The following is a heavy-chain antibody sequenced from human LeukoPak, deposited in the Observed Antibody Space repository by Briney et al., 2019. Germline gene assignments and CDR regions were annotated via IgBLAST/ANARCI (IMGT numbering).Heavy chain of an antibody. CDR2: IYPGDSDT. CDR3: ARHETGGSWSIDLSWFDP. V-gene: IGHV5-51*01. Sequence: GESLKISCKGSGYSFTSYWIGWVRQMPGKGLEWMGIIYPGDSDTRYSPSFQGQVTISADKSISTAYLQWSSLKASDTAMYYCARHETGGSWSIDLSWFDPWGQGTLVTVSS. CDR1: GYSFTSYW. J-gene: IGHJ5*02. D-gene: IGHD3-10*01.